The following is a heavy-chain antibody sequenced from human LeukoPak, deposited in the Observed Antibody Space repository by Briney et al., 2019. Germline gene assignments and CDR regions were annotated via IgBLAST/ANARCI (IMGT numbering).Heavy chain of an antibody. CDR1: GGTFSSYT. Sequence: SVKVSCKASGGTFSSYTISWVRQAPGQGLEWMGRIIPILGIANYAQKFQGRVTITADKSTSTAYMELSSLRSEDTAVYDCARALGYYGSGSSNWFDPWGQGTLVTVSS. V-gene: IGHV1-69*02. D-gene: IGHD3-10*01. CDR3: ARALGYYGSGSSNWFDP. J-gene: IGHJ5*02. CDR2: IIPILGIA.